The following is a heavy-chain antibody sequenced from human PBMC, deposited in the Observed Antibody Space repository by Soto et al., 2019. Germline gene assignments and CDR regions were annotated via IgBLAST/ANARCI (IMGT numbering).Heavy chain of an antibody. Sequence: SETLSLTCTVSGGSISSGGYYWSWIRQHPGKGLEWIGYIYYSGSTYYNPSLKSRVTISVDTSKNQFSLKLSSVTAADTAVYYCARGIEAMGPYNWFDPWGQGTLVTVSS. D-gene: IGHD5-12*01. CDR1: GGSISSGGYY. CDR3: ARGIEAMGPYNWFDP. J-gene: IGHJ5*02. V-gene: IGHV4-31*03. CDR2: IYYSGST.